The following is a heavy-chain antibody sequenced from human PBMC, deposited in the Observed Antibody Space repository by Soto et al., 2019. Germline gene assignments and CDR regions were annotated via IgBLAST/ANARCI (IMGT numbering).Heavy chain of an antibody. Sequence: GGSLRLSCAASGFTSSNYWMHWVRQAPGKGLVWVSRIKSDGSSTSYADSVKGRFTISRDNAKNTLDLQMHGLRAEDMAVYYCARSVRSGSFPYYYYAMDVWGQGTTVTVFS. CDR2: IKSDGSST. D-gene: IGHD3-10*01. J-gene: IGHJ6*02. V-gene: IGHV3-74*01. CDR3: ARSVRSGSFPYYYYAMDV. CDR1: GFTSSNYW.